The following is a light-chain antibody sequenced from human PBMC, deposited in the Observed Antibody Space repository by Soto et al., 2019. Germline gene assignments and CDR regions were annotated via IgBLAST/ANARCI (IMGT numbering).Light chain of an antibody. CDR2: DVH. CDR1: SSDIGRYNF. V-gene: IGLV2-14*03. J-gene: IGLJ7*01. Sequence: QSALTQPASVSGSPGQSIAISCTGTSSDIGRYNFVSWYQQQTGQVPKLMIFDVHNRASGVSDRFSGSKSGNTSSLTSSGLQDEDEAHYACWSYKETNTVVFGGGTQLTVL. CDR3: WSYKETNTVV.